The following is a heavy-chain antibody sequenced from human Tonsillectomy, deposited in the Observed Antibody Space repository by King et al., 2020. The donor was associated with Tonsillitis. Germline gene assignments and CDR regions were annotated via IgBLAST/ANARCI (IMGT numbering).Heavy chain of an antibody. J-gene: IGHJ4*02. CDR2: ISYDGINK. CDR3: ARDSLGHYFDY. Sequence: MYLIRKAPGKGLEWVAIISYDGINKYYADSVKGRFTIPRDNSKNTLYLQLNSLRAEDTAVYYCARDSLGHYFDYWGQGTLVTVSS. D-gene: IGHD3-16*01. V-gene: IGHV3-30*04.